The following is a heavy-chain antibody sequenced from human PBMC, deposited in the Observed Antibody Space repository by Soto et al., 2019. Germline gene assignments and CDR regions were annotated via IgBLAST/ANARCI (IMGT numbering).Heavy chain of an antibody. D-gene: IGHD3-3*01. CDR1: GYTFTSYY. CDR3: ASLFDFWSGYDYDVMGECDGFDI. V-gene: IGHV1-46*01. Sequence: ASVKVSCKASGYTFTSYYMHWVRQAPGQGREWVGIINPSGGSTRYAQKFQGRVTMTRDTSTSTVYMELSSLRSEDTAVYYCASLFDFWSGYDYDVMGECDGFDIWGQGTMVTVSS. J-gene: IGHJ3*02. CDR2: INPSGGST.